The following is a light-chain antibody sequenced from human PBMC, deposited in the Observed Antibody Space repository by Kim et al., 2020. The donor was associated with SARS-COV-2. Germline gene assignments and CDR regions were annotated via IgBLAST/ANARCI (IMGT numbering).Light chain of an antibody. CDR1: QSISSH. CDR2: AAS. V-gene: IGKV1-39*01. CDR3: QQSYITPFT. Sequence: DIQMTQSPSTLSASVGDRVTITCRTTQSISSHLNWYQQKPGRAPKLLISAASTLQGGVPSSFSGSGSETDFTLTISSLQPEDFATYICQQSYITPFTFVPGTKVDIK. J-gene: IGKJ3*01.